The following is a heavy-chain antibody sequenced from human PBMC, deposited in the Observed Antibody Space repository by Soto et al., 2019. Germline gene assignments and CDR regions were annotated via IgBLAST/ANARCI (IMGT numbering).Heavy chain of an antibody. J-gene: IGHJ3*02. V-gene: IGHV4-31*03. CDR1: GVSISSGGYY. D-gene: IGHD3-16*02. CDR3: ARVVSPRDAFDT. CDR2: IYYSGST. Sequence: SETLSLTCTVSGVSISSGGYYWSWIRQHPGKGLEWIGYIYYSGSTYYNPSLKSRVTISVDTSKNQFSLKLSSVTAADTAVYYCARVVSPRDAFDTWGQGTMVTVSS.